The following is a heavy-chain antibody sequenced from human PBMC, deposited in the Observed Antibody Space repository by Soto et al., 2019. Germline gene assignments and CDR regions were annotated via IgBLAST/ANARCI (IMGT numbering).Heavy chain of an antibody. CDR3: AKDAYYDSSGYSDY. CDR2: ISGSDGST. V-gene: IGHV3-23*01. J-gene: IGHJ4*02. D-gene: IGHD3-22*01. Sequence: GGSLRLSCAASGFTFSSYAMSWVRQAPGKGLEWVSAISGSDGSTYYADSVKGRFTISRDNSKNTLYLQMNSLRAEDTAVYYCAKDAYYDSSGYSDYWGQGTLVTVSS. CDR1: GFTFSSYA.